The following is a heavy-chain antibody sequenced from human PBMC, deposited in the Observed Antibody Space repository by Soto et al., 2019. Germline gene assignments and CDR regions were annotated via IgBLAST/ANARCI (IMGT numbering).Heavy chain of an antibody. Sequence: QGHLQQWGAGLLKPSETLSLTCAVYGGPFSDYYWSWVRQPPGKGLEWIAEINYSGSTRYNPSLRSRAPISSETCKNQVSLNLSSVTAADTGVYYCVIYADSGGYFNPWGRGTLDTVSS. CDR2: INYSGST. D-gene: IGHD4-17*01. J-gene: IGHJ2*01. CDR1: GGPFSDYY. V-gene: IGHV4-34*01. CDR3: VIYADSGGYFNP.